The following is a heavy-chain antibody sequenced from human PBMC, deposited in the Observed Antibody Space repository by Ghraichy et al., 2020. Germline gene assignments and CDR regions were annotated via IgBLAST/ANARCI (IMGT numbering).Heavy chain of an antibody. J-gene: IGHJ4*02. CDR3: AGDSSGYYRFDY. CDR2: INQDGSDK. CDR1: GFTFSTYS. Sequence: GGSLRLSCAASGFTFSTYSMTWVRQAPGKGLEWVAKINQDGSDKYYVDSVKGRFTISRDNAKNLLYLEMNSLRADDTAVYYCAGDSSGYYRFDYWGQGTLLTVSS. D-gene: IGHD3-22*01. V-gene: IGHV3-7*03.